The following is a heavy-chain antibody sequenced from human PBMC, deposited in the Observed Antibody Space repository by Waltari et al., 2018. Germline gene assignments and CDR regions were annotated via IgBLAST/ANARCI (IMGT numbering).Heavy chain of an antibody. CDR3: ARRWPDYYYGMDV. J-gene: IGHJ6*02. V-gene: IGHV3-48*01. CDR1: GFTFSSYR. CDR2: ISSSSSTI. D-gene: IGHD2-15*01. Sequence: EVQLVESGGGLVQPGGSLSLSCAASGFTFSSYRMNWVHRAPGKGLEWVSYISSSSSTIYYADSVKGRFTISRDNAKNSLYLQMNSLRAEDTAVYYCARRWPDYYYGMDVWGQGTTVTVSS.